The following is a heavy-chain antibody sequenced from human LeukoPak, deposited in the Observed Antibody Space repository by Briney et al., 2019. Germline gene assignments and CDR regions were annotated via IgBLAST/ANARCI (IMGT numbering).Heavy chain of an antibody. CDR3: ARDEAADY. CDR1: GFTFSSYS. CDR2: IGSSSSYI. Sequence: GGSLRLFCAASGFTFSSYSMNWVRQAPGKGLEWVSSIGSSSSYIYYADSVKGRFTISRDNAKNSLYLQMNSLRAEDTAVYYCARDEAADYWGQGTLVTVSS. J-gene: IGHJ4*02. V-gene: IGHV3-21*01. D-gene: IGHD6-13*01.